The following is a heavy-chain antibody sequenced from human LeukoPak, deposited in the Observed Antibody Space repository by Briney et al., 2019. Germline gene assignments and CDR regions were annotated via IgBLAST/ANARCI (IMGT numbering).Heavy chain of an antibody. CDR1: GFTFSSYA. J-gene: IGHJ4*02. CDR2: ISGSGGST. CDR3: AKDNIPGGASDY. D-gene: IGHD1-26*01. V-gene: IGHV3-23*01. Sequence: PGGSLRLSCAASGFTFSSYAMSWVRQAPRKGLEWVSAISGSGGSTYYADSVKGRFTISRDNSKNTLYLQMNSLRAEDTAVYYCAKDNIPGGASDYWGQGTLVTVSS.